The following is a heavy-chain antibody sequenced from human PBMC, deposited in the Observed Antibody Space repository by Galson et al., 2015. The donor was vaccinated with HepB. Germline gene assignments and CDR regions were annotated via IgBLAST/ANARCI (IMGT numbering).Heavy chain of an antibody. CDR3: AKDQGLPLDAFDI. V-gene: IGHV3-23*01. CDR2: ISGSGGST. D-gene: IGHD5-18*01. Sequence: SLRLSCAASGLTFSSYAMSWVRQAPGKGLEWVSAISGSGGSTYYADSVKGRFTISRDNSKNTLYLQMNSLRAEDTAVYYCAKDQGLPLDAFDIWGQGTMVTVSS. J-gene: IGHJ3*02. CDR1: GLTFSSYA.